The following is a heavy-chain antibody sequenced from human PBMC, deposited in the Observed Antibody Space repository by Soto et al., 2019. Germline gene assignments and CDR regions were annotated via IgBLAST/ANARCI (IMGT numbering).Heavy chain of an antibody. Sequence: SETLSLTCSVEGGSFNDDYWSWIRQSPGKGLEWIGEINHSGSTNYNPSLKSRVTISVDTSKNQFSLKLSSVTAADTAVYYCARDSSSWYYFDYWGQGTLVTVSS. CDR1: GGSFNDDY. D-gene: IGHD6-13*01. CDR2: INHSGST. V-gene: IGHV4-34*01. J-gene: IGHJ4*02. CDR3: ARDSSSWYYFDY.